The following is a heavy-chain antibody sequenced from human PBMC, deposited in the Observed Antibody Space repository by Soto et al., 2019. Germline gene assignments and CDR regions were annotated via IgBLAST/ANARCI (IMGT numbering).Heavy chain of an antibody. D-gene: IGHD4-17*01. J-gene: IGHJ4*02. CDR1: GDSISSYY. Sequence: QVQLQESGPGLVKPSETLSLTCTVSGDSISSYYCSWIRQPPVKGLEWIGYMHYSGITNHDPPLKSRVTIPVYTAKHQLYRGLTSVAAADTAVYYCSRHETLNGDFDYWCQGTLGTGST. V-gene: IGHV4-59*08. CDR2: MHYSGIT. CDR3: SRHETLNGDFDY.